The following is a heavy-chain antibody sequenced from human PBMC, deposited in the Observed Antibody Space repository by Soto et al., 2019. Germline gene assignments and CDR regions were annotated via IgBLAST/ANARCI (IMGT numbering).Heavy chain of an antibody. J-gene: IGHJ4*02. CDR1: GFTFSSYA. V-gene: IGHV3-30-3*01. CDR3: ARDLRFYTAPDY. CDR2: ISYDGSNK. D-gene: IGHD5-18*01. Sequence: QVQLVESGGGVVQPGRSLRLSCVASGFTFSSYAMHWVRQPPGKGLEWVAVISYDGSNKYYADSVKGRFTISRDNSKNTLYLQMNRLRAEDTAVYYCARDLRFYTAPDYWGQGTLVTVSS.